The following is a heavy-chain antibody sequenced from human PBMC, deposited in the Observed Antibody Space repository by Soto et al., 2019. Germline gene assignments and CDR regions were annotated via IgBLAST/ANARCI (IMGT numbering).Heavy chain of an antibody. V-gene: IGHV5-51*01. J-gene: IGHJ6*02. Sequence: PGESLKISCKGSGYSFTSYWIGWVRQMPGKGLEWMGIIYPGDSDTRYSPSFQGQVTISADKSISTAYLQWSSLKASDTAMYYCARFGDGSGSSDYYGMDVWGQGTTVTVSS. D-gene: IGHD3-10*01. CDR2: IYPGDSDT. CDR3: ARFGDGSGSSDYYGMDV. CDR1: GYSFTSYW.